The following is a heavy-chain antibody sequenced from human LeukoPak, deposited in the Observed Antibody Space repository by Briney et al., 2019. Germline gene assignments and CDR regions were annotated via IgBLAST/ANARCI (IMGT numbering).Heavy chain of an antibody. J-gene: IGHJ5*02. CDR3: ARDPIVGATRGGNWFGP. CDR1: GYTFTSYY. Sequence: GASVKVSCKASGYTFTSYYMHCVRQAPGQGLEWMGIINPSGGSTSYAQKFQGRVTMTRDTSTSTVYMELSSLRSEDTAVYYCARDPIVGATRGGNWFGPWGQGTLVTVSS. D-gene: IGHD1-26*01. V-gene: IGHV1-46*01. CDR2: INPSGGST.